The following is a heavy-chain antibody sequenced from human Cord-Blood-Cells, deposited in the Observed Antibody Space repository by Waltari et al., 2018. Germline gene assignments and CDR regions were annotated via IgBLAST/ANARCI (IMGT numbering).Heavy chain of an antibody. CDR1: GGSFSGHY. CDR3: ARLPWGYCSSTSCYDAFDI. J-gene: IGHJ3*02. V-gene: IGHV4-34*01. D-gene: IGHD2-2*01. CDR2: IKHSGST. Sequence: QVQLQQWGAGLLKPSATLSLTCAVYGGSFSGHYWSWLRAPPGKGLEWIGEIKHSGSTNYNPSLKSRVTISVDTSKNQFSLKLSSVTAADTAVYYCARLPWGYCSSTSCYDAFDIWGQGTMVTVSS.